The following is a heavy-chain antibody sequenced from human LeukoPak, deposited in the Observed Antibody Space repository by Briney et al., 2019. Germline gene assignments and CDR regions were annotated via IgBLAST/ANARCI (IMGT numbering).Heavy chain of an antibody. J-gene: IGHJ3*02. Sequence: SQTLSLTCTVSGGSISSGSYYWSWIRQPAGKGLEWIGRIYTSGSTNYNPSLKSRVTISVDTSKNQFSLKLSSVTAADTAVYYCALRGLYCSASTCGGALHIWGQGTMVTVSS. D-gene: IGHD2-15*01. CDR1: GGSISSGSYY. CDR3: ALRGLYCSASTCGGALHI. V-gene: IGHV4-61*02. CDR2: IYTSGST.